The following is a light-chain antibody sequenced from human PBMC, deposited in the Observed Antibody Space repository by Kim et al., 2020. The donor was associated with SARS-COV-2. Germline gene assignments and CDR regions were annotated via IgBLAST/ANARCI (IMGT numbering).Light chain of an antibody. CDR3: QKRNNWHPAVT. V-gene: IGKV3-11*01. J-gene: IGKJ4*01. CDR2: DAA. Sequence: PGEGAILSCRASQSIGISLGWYQHKPGQATRLLIDDAAIRAAGIPDRFSGGGSETDITLTIGSLEPEDVAVYYGQKRNNWHPAVTFGGGTKVDIK. CDR1: QSIGIS.